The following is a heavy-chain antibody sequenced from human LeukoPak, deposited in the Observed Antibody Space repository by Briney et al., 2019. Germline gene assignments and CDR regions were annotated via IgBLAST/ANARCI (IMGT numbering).Heavy chain of an antibody. CDR2: IYYSGST. CDR3: ATVISRYFDL. Sequence: SETLSLTCTVSGGSISSSSYYWGWIRQPPGKGLEWIGSIYYSGSTYYNPSLKSRVTISVDRSKNQFSLKLSSVPAADTGVYYCATVISRYFDLWGRGTLVTVSS. V-gene: IGHV4-39*07. CDR1: GGSISSSSYY. J-gene: IGHJ2*01. D-gene: IGHD4-11*01.